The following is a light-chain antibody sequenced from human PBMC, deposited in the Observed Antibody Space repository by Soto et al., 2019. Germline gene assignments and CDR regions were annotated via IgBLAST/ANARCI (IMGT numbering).Light chain of an antibody. V-gene: IGKV3-11*01. J-gene: IGKJ4*01. CDR1: QSVSNY. CDR3: QQRSGWLT. Sequence: EIVLTQSPATLSLSPGERATLSCRASQSVSNYLAWYQQKPGQAPRLLIYDASNRATAVPARFSGSGSGTDFTRTISSLYPEDFAVYYCQQRSGWLTFGGGTKVEIK. CDR2: DAS.